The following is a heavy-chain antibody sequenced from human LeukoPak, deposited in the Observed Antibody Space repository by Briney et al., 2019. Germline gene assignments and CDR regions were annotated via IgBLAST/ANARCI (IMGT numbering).Heavy chain of an antibody. CDR1: GFTFSDYY. D-gene: IGHD3-22*01. J-gene: IGHJ3*02. CDR3: ARDRPPPDYYDSSGPTDAFDI. V-gene: IGHV3-11*01. CDR2: ISSSGSTI. Sequence: GGSLRLSCAASGFTFSDYYMSWIRQAPGKGLEWVSYISSSGSTIYYADSVKGRFTISRDNAKNSLYLQMNSLRAEDTAVYYCARDRPPPDYYDSSGPTDAFDIWGQGTMVTVSS.